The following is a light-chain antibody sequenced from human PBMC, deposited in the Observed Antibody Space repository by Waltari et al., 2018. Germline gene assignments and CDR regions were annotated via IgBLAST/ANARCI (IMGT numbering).Light chain of an antibody. CDR3: QQYNNWPPLT. Sequence: EIVMTQSPATLSVSPGERATLSCRASQSVSSNLAWYQQKPGQAPRPLIYGTSTGATGIPARFSGSGSGTEFTLTISSLQSEDFAVYYCQQYNNWPPLTFGGGTTVEIK. CDR2: GTS. V-gene: IGKV3-15*01. J-gene: IGKJ4*01. CDR1: QSVSSN.